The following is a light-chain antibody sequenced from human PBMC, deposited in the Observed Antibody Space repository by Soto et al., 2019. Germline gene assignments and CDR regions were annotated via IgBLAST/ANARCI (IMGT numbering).Light chain of an antibody. J-gene: IGKJ1*01. CDR2: GSS. V-gene: IGKV3-15*01. CDR3: QQYSYWPRT. Sequence: IVMTQSPPTLSVSPGEEATLACRASQSLSSNLTWYQQKPGQAPRLLIYGSSTRATGIPARFSGSASGTEFTLTIRSLQSEDFAVYYCQQYSYWPRTFGQETKVEI. CDR1: QSLSSN.